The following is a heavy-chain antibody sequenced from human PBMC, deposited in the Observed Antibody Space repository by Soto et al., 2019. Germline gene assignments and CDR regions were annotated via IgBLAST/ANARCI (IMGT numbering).Heavy chain of an antibody. CDR2: IIPIFGTA. J-gene: IGHJ4*02. V-gene: IGHV1-69*12. CDR1: GGTFSSYA. D-gene: IGHD3-22*01. CDR3: ASHYDSRGYYRGLDY. Sequence: QVQLVQSGAEVKKPGSSVKVSCRASGGTFSSYAISWVRQARGQGLEWMGGIIPIFGTADYAQKFQGRVTITADESTSTGNMELSSLRSEDTAVYYCASHYDSRGYYRGLDYWGQGTLVTVSS.